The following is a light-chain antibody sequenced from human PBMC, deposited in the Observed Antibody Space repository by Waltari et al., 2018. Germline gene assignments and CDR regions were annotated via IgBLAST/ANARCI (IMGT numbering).Light chain of an antibody. J-gene: IGLJ3*02. CDR2: DVR. CDR3: SSYTDSFTVV. CDR1: SSDIGGHSS. V-gene: IGLV2-14*03. Sequence: QSALSQPASAAGSPGQSITISCTGTSSDIGGHSSVSWYPQHPGKAPKLLIYDVRNRPSGVSYRFSGSKSANTASLTISGLQAEDEADYYCSSYTDSFTVVFGGGTRLTVL.